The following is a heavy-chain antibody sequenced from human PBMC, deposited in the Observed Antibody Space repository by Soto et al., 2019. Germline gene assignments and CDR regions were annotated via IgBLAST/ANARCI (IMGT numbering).Heavy chain of an antibody. CDR1: GYTFSSHD. J-gene: IGHJ4*02. Sequence: QVQLVQSGAEVKKPGASVKVSCKASGYTFSSHDINWVRQAAGQGLEWMGWMNPTSGNTGYAQKFQGRVTMTRNASLTTANMELSSLRSEDAAVYYCTRGGTPADYWGQGTLVTVSS. V-gene: IGHV1-8*01. D-gene: IGHD3-10*01. CDR2: MNPTSGNT. CDR3: TRGGTPADY.